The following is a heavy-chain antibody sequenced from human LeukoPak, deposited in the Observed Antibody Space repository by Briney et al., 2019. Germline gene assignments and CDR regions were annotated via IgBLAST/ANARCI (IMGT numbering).Heavy chain of an antibody. V-gene: IGHV3-30*18. CDR3: AKGDGYSYGQTFAGWFDP. CDR1: GFTFRNFG. J-gene: IGHJ5*02. CDR2: ISYDGINT. Sequence: PGESLRLSCAASGFTFRNFGIHWVRQAPGKGPEWVALISYDGINTYYADSVKGRFTISRDNSNNILFLQMHSLRSDDTAVYYCAKGDGYSYGQTFAGWFDPWGQGTLVTVSS. D-gene: IGHD5-18*01.